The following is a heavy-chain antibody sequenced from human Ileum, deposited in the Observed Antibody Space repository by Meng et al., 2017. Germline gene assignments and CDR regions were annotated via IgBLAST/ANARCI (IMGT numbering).Heavy chain of an antibody. CDR1: GFSLSTSGMC. Sequence: SGPTLVKPTQTLTLTCTFSGFSLSTSGMCVSWVRQPPGKALEWLALIDWDDDKYYSTSLKTRLTISKDTSKNQVVLTMTNMDPVDTATYYCARIGGIAAAGTPFGDAFDIWGQGTMVTVSS. CDR2: IDWDDDK. D-gene: IGHD6-13*01. J-gene: IGHJ3*02. V-gene: IGHV2-70*20. CDR3: ARIGGIAAAGTPFGDAFDI.